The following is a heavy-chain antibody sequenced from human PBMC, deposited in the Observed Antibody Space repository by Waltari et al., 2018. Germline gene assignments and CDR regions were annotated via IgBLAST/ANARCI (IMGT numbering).Heavy chain of an antibody. D-gene: IGHD2-15*01. CDR2: ICYSGST. Sequence: QVQLQASCPGLVKPSATLSLTCSVSGASISSQYWSWIRQTPGKGLEWIGYICYSGSTKYNTSLKSRITISVDTSKSQFSLKLAAVNAADTAVDYFARGGPKFYDYWGQGTLVTVSS. CDR1: GASISSQY. CDR3: ARGGPKFYDY. V-gene: IGHV4-59*11. J-gene: IGHJ4*02.